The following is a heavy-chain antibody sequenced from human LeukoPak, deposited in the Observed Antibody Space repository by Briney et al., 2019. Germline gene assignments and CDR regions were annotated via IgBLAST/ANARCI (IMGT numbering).Heavy chain of an antibody. CDR1: GFAFSTYS. CDR2: ISSSSSTI. CDR3: ARDAAAGSYDY. V-gene: IGHV3-48*01. J-gene: IGHJ4*02. Sequence: GGSLRLSCAASGFAFSTYSIDWVRQAPGKGLEWLSYISSSSSTIYYADSVKGRFTISRHNSKNTLYLQMNSLRAEDTAVYYCARDAAAGSYDYWGQGTLVTVSS. D-gene: IGHD6-13*01.